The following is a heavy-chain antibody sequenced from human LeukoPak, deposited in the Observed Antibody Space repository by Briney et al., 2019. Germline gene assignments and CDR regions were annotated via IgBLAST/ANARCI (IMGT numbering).Heavy chain of an antibody. CDR2: IIPIFGTA. Sequence: SVKVSCKASGGTFSSYAISWVRQAPGQGLEWMGGIIPIFGTANYAQKFQGRVTITADKSTSTVYMELSSLRSEDTAVYYCARGTYDYVWGSYRPNWFDPWGQGTLVTVSS. D-gene: IGHD3-16*02. CDR3: ARGTYDYVWGSYRPNWFDP. CDR1: GGTFSSYA. V-gene: IGHV1-69*06. J-gene: IGHJ5*02.